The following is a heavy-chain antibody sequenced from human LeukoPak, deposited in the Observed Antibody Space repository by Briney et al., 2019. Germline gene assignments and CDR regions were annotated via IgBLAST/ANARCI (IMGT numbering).Heavy chain of an antibody. J-gene: IGHJ4*02. Sequence: GRSLRLSCAASGFTLDDYAMHWVRQAPGKGLEWVSGISWNSGSIGYADSVKGRFTISRDNAKNSLYLQMNSLRAEDTALYYCAKDTLYIAALSDWGQGTLVTVSS. D-gene: IGHD6-6*01. CDR2: ISWNSGSI. V-gene: IGHV3-9*01. CDR1: GFTLDDYA. CDR3: AKDTLYIAALSD.